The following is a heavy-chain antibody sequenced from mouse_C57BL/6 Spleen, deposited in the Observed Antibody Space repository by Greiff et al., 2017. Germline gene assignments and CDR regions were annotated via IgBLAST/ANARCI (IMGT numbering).Heavy chain of an antibody. V-gene: IGHV1-82*01. CDR2: IYPGDGDP. D-gene: IGHD1-1*01. Sequence: QVQLQQSGPELVKPGASVKISCKASGYAFSSSWMNWVKQRPGKGLEWIGRIYPGDGDPNYNGKFKGKATLTADKSSSTAYMQLSSLTSEDSAVYFCARGRITTVVAEYFDYWGQGTTLTVSS. J-gene: IGHJ2*01. CDR1: GYAFSSSW. CDR3: ARGRITTVVAEYFDY.